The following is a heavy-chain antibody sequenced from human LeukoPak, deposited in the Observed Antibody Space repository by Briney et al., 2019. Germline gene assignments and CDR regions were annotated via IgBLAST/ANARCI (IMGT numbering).Heavy chain of an antibody. CDR3: ARDKLERGYYYYMDV. CDR1: GYTFTGYY. CDR2: INPNSGGI. V-gene: IGHV1-2*02. Sequence: ASVKVSCKASGYTFTGYYIHWVRQAPGQGLEWMGWINPNSGGINYAQKFQGRVTMTRDTSISTAYMELSRLRSDDTAVYYCARDKLERGYYYYMDVWGKGTTVTVSS. J-gene: IGHJ6*03. D-gene: IGHD1-1*01.